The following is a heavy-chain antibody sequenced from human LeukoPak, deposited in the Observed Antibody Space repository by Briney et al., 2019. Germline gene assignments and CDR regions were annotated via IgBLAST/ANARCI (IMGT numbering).Heavy chain of an antibody. V-gene: IGHV3-7*03. CDR3: TTGITMIVVVITPTDY. D-gene: IGHD3-22*01. CDR1: GFTFSSYW. CDR2: IKQDGSEK. J-gene: IGHJ4*02. Sequence: GGSLRLSCAASGFTFSSYWMSWVRQAPGKGLEWVANIKQDGSEKYYVDSVKGRFTISRDNAKNSLYLQMNSLRAEDTAVYYCTTGITMIVVVITPTDYWGQGTLVTVSS.